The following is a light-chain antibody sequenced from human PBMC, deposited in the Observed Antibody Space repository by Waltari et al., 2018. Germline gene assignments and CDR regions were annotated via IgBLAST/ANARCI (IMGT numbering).Light chain of an antibody. J-gene: IGKJ1*01. CDR2: DAS. CDR1: QIFTRY. Sequence: EIVLTQSPGTLSLSPGERTTLPCRASQIFTRYLAWYQHKPGQAPRLLIYDASTRAAGIADRFSGSGFGTDFTLTISRLEPEDSAVYYCQHYVRLPVTFGQGTKVEIK. V-gene: IGKV3-20*01. CDR3: QHYVRLPVT.